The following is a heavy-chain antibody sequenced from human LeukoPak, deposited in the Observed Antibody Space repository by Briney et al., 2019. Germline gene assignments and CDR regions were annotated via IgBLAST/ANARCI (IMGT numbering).Heavy chain of an antibody. Sequence: GGSLRLSCAASGFTFSSYWMSWVRQAPGKGLEWVANIRQDGGEKYYVDSVKGRFTISRDNAKNSLYLQMNSLRAQDTAIYYCARVEYTNSPGHGGLGTLVTVSS. CDR3: ARVEYTNSPGH. V-gene: IGHV3-7*01. D-gene: IGHD6-6*01. J-gene: IGHJ4*02. CDR1: GFTFSSYW. CDR2: IRQDGGEK.